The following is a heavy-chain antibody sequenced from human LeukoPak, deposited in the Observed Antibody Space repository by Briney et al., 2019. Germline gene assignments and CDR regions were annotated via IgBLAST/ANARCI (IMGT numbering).Heavy chain of an antibody. D-gene: IGHD2-15*01. CDR2: TYYRSKWYN. V-gene: IGHV6-1*01. CDR1: GDSVSSNSAA. Sequence: SQTLSLTWAISGDSVSSNSAAWNWIRQSPSRGLEWLGRTYYRSKWYNDYAVSVKSRITINPDTSKKQFSLQLNSVTPEDTAVYYCARVSCSGGSCYSDFDYWGQGTLVTVSS. J-gene: IGHJ4*02. CDR3: ARVSCSGGSCYSDFDY.